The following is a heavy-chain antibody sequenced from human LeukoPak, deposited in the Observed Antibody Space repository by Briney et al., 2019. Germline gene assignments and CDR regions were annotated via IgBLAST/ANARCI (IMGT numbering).Heavy chain of an antibody. CDR2: MNPNSGNT. Sequence: GASEKVSCKASGYTFTSYDINWVRQATGQGLEWMRWMNPNSGNTGYAQKFQGRVTMTRNTSISTAYMELSSLRSEDTAVYYCARVGGRLHRNWFDPWGQGTLVTVSS. CDR3: ARVGGRLHRNWFDP. V-gene: IGHV1-8*01. D-gene: IGHD1-26*01. J-gene: IGHJ5*02. CDR1: GYTFTSYD.